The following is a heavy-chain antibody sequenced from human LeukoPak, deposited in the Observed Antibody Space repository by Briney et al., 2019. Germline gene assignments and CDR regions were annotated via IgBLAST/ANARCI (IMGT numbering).Heavy chain of an antibody. J-gene: IGHJ4*02. CDR2: IKRDSSET. CDR3: ASDEVGGATLFEW. D-gene: IGHD1-26*01. CDR1: GFTFSSYG. V-gene: IGHV3-7*01. Sequence: GGSLRLSCTASGFTFSSYGMSWVRQAPGQGLEWVANIKRDSSETYYVDSVKGRFTISRDKAKNSLYLQMNSLRADDTAVYYCASDEVGGATLFEWWGQRILVIVSS.